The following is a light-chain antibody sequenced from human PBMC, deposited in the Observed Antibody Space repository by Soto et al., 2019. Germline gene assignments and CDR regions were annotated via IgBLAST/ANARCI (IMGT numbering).Light chain of an antibody. CDR2: KAS. Sequence: DIQMTQSPSTLSASVGDRVTITCRASQNINNWLAWYQQKPGKAPNLLIYKASNLQSGVPSRFSGSLSGTEFTLTISSLQPDDFATYYCQQYNSYVTFGGGTKVEIK. V-gene: IGKV1-5*03. CDR1: QNINNW. J-gene: IGKJ4*01. CDR3: QQYNSYVT.